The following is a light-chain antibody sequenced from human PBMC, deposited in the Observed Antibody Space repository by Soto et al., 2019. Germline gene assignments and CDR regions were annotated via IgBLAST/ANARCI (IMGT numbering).Light chain of an antibody. V-gene: IGKV3-11*01. J-gene: IGKJ1*01. CDR3: QQRSRT. CDR2: DAS. Sequence: EIVLTQSPATLSLSPGERATLSCRASQSVSSYLAWYQQKPGQAPRLLIYDASNRATDIPARFSGSGSGTDFTLTISSLEPEDFAVYYCQQRSRTFGQGTKVEIK. CDR1: QSVSSY.